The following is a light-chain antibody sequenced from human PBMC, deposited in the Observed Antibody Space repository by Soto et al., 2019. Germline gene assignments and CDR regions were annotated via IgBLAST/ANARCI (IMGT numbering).Light chain of an antibody. CDR1: QAIGSW. CDR2: DAS. Sequence: DIQMTQSPSSLSASVGDRVTITCRASQAIGSWLAWYQQKPGKAPTSLIYDASNLQTEVPSRFSGSGSGTDFTLTISGLQPEDSATSYCQQYNSYPLTFGGGTMVEIK. V-gene: IGKV1D-16*01. J-gene: IGKJ4*01. CDR3: QQYNSYPLT.